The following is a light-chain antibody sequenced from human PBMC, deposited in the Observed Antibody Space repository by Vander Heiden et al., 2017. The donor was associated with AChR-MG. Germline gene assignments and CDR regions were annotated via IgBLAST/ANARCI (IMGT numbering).Light chain of an antibody. CDR1: SSTIGDNT. CDR3: AAWDDGLKGPV. Sequence: QSVLTRPPSASGTPGQRVTIPCSGSSSTIGDNTVHWYQKLPGAAPKLLIFSNNERPSGVPDRFSGSKSGTSASLAIRGLQSEDEADYYCAAWDDGLKGPVFGGGTKLTVL. J-gene: IGLJ2*01. CDR2: SNN. V-gene: IGLV1-44*01.